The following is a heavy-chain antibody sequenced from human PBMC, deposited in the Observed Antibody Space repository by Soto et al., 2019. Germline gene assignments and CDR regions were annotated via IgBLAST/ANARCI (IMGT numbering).Heavy chain of an antibody. V-gene: IGHV3-21*01. J-gene: IGHJ3*02. CDR2: ICSSSSYI. D-gene: IGHD3-16*02. Sequence: VGSLKLSCAASGFTFSSYSMNWVRQAPGKGLEWVSSICSSSSYIYYADSVKGRFTISRDNAKNSLYLQMNSLRAEDTAVYYCARAYYDYVWGSYRHDAFDIWGQGTMVTVSS. CDR1: GFTFSSYS. CDR3: ARAYYDYVWGSYRHDAFDI.